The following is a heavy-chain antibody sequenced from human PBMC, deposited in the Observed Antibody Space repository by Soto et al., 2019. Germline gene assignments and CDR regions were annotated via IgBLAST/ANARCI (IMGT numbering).Heavy chain of an antibody. Sequence: SETLSLTCTVSGGSISSGGYYWNWIRQHPGKGLEWIGYIYYSGSTYYNPSLKSRLTISVDTSKNQFSLKLTSVTAADTAVYYCASDNVGPRSGGGMDVWGQGTTVTVCS. CDR2: IYYSGST. J-gene: IGHJ6*02. CDR1: GGSISSGGYY. CDR3: ASDNVGPRSGGGMDV. D-gene: IGHD1-26*01. V-gene: IGHV4-31*03.